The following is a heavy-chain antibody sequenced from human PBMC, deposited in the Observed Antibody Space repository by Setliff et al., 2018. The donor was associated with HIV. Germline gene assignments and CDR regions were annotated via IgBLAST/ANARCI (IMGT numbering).Heavy chain of an antibody. J-gene: IGHJ4*02. CDR2: IYYSGSA. V-gene: IGHV4-39*07. D-gene: IGHD3-3*01. Sequence: PSETLSLTCTVSGGSISSSSYYWGWIRQPPGKGLEWLGSIYYSGSAYYNPSLKSRVTISVDTSKNQFSLKLSSVTAADTAMYYCARATVAIFGVVTAILHYFDYWGQGTLVTVSS. CDR3: ARATVAIFGVVTAILHYFDY. CDR1: GGSISSSSYY.